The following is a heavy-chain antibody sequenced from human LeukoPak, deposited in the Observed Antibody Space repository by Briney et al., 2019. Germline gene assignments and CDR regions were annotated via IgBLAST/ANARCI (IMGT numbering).Heavy chain of an antibody. V-gene: IGHV3-74*01. CDR3: TRDSHGGVDY. Sequence: GGSLRLSCAASGFTFSPSWMHGVRQAPGMGLEWVSRTNGDGTDTIYADSVKGRFTISRDNAKNTLYLQMNSLRAEDTAVYYCTRDSHGGVDYWGQGTLVTVSS. D-gene: IGHD3-10*01. CDR1: GFTFSPSW. J-gene: IGHJ4*02. CDR2: TNGDGTDT.